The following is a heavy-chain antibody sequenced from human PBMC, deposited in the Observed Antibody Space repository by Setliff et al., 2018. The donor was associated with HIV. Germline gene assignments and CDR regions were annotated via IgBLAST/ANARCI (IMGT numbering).Heavy chain of an antibody. Sequence: LRLSCVASGFTFSDYYMNWIRQAPGKGLEWVANIKEDGNGKYYADSVKGRFTISRDNSKNTLYLQMNSLRAEDTAVYYCARVPGGFWSGWQAFDIWGQGTMVTVSS. CDR3: ARVPGGFWSGWQAFDI. V-gene: IGHV3-30*19. J-gene: IGHJ3*02. CDR2: IKEDGNGK. D-gene: IGHD3-3*01. CDR1: GFTFSDYY.